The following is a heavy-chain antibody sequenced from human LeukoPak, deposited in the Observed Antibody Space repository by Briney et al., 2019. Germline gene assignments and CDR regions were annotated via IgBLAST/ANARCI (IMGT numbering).Heavy chain of an antibody. J-gene: IGHJ6*03. CDR2: IYYSGST. D-gene: IGHD3-16*01. Sequence: SETLSLTCVVSGGSISSTSYYWGWIRQPPGKGLEGIGSIYYSGSTYYSPSLKSRVTISVDTSKNQFSLKLSSVTAADTAVYYCTWGSIAYYYMDVWGKGTTVTISS. V-gene: IGHV4-39*07. CDR3: TWGSIAYYYMDV. CDR1: GGSISSTSYY.